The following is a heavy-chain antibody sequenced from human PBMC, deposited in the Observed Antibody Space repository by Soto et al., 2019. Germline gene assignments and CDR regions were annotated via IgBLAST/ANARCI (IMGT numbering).Heavy chain of an antibody. D-gene: IGHD3-10*01. Sequence: GGSLRLSCAASGFTFSSYGMHWVRQAPGKGLEWVTLISYDGDNEYYADSVKGRFTISRDNSKNTVFLQMNSLRADDTAVYYCATDIALVRGVIIDLDVWGRGATVTVS. CDR3: ATDIALVRGVIIDLDV. V-gene: IGHV3-30*03. CDR1: GFTFSSYG. CDR2: ISYDGDNE. J-gene: IGHJ6*02.